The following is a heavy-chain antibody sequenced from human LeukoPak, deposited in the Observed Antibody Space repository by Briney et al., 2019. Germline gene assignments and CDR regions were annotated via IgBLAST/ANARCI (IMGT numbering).Heavy chain of an antibody. CDR1: GFTFSSFS. CDR3: ARAPTWSSTSYNYYYMDV. Sequence: GGSLRLSCAASGFTFSSFSMNWVRQAPGKGLEWVSYISGTSSTIYYADSVKGRFTISRDNAKNSLYLQMNSLRAEDTAVYYCARAPTWSSTSYNYYYMDVWGKGTTVTISS. V-gene: IGHV3-48*01. D-gene: IGHD3-3*01. CDR2: ISGTSSTI. J-gene: IGHJ6*03.